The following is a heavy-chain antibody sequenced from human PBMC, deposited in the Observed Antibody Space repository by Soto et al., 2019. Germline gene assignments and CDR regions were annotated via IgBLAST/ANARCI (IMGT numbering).Heavy chain of an antibody. J-gene: IGHJ5*02. CDR1: RGSISSYY. Sequence: SETLSLTCTVSRGSISSYYWSWIRQPPGKGLEWIGYIYYSGSTNYNPSLKSRVTISVDTSKNQFSLKLSSVTAADTAVYYCARGSLTIFGVVSRRYNWFDPRHKGTLVTVSS. D-gene: IGHD3-3*01. V-gene: IGHV4-59*01. CDR3: ARGSLTIFGVVSRRYNWFDP. CDR2: IYYSGST.